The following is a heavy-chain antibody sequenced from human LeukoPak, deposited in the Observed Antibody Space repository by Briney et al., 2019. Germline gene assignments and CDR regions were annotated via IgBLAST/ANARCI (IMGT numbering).Heavy chain of an antibody. CDR1: GFTFTTYW. CDR3: VREAGSIEDY. D-gene: IGHD6-6*01. V-gene: IGHV3-7*01. Sequence: GGSLRLSCAASGFTFTTYWMDWVRRPPGKGLEWVASIDQDGTDRYYVDSVKGRFTISRDNARNSLYLQMNSLRAEDTAVYFCVREAGSIEDYWGQGTQVTVSS. CDR2: IDQDGTDR. J-gene: IGHJ4*02.